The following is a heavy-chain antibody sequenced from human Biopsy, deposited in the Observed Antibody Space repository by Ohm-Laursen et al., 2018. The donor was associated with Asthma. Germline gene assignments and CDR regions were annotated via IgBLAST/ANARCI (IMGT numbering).Heavy chain of an antibody. V-gene: IGHV1-2*06. Sequence: SVKVSCKASGNTFSGYYLHWVRQAPGQGLEWVGRINPNSGGTNYAQKFQGRVTMTRDTSISTAYMELSRLRSDDTAVYYCAREGITGTTAWFDPWGQGTLVTVSS. CDR2: INPNSGGT. CDR3: AREGITGTTAWFDP. D-gene: IGHD1-7*01. J-gene: IGHJ5*02. CDR1: GNTFSGYY.